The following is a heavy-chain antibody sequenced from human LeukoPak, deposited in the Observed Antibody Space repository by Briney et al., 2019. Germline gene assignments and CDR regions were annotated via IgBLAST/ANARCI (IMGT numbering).Heavy chain of an antibody. D-gene: IGHD2-21*02. CDR3: AKGGAAMTDAPHGDVVTTTLDGFDI. CDR2: VSGSGGRT. V-gene: IGHV3-23*01. CDR1: GFAFSAFA. J-gene: IGHJ3*02. Sequence: GGSLRLSCVASGFAFSAFAISWVRQAPGKGLEWVSAVSGSGGRTFYADSVRGRFTISRDNSKKTVFLQVDSLRAEDTAVYYCAKGGAAMTDAPHGDVVTTTLDGFDIWGQGTMVTVSS.